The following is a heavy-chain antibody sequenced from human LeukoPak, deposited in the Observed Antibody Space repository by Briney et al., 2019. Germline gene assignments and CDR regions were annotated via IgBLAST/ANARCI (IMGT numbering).Heavy chain of an antibody. J-gene: IGHJ5*02. CDR2: ISGSGGST. CDR3: ARAEAVDAMGGWFDP. Sequence: GGSLRLSCAASGFTFSSYAMSWVRQAPGKGLEWVSAISGSGGSTYYADSVKGRFTISRDNSKNTLYLQMNSLRAEDTAVYYCARAEAVDAMGGWFDPWGQGTLVTVSS. V-gene: IGHV3-23*01. CDR1: GFTFSSYA. D-gene: IGHD2-8*01.